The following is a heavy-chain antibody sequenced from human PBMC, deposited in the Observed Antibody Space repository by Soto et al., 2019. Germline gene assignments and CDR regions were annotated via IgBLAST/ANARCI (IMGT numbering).Heavy chain of an antibody. J-gene: IGHJ5*02. V-gene: IGHV4-39*01. CDR3: ARHDDWFDP. CDR2: VYYSGAT. CDR1: GDSMTSPPYY. Sequence: KPSETLSLTCNFSGDSMTSPPYYWGWIRQPPGKGLEWIGTVYYSGATYYNPSLRGRLTVSADTSTNYFSLRLTSVTAADTAVYYCARHDDWFDPWGQGILVTVSS.